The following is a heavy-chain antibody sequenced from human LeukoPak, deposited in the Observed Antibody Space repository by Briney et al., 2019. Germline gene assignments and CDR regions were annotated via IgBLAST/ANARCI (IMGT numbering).Heavy chain of an antibody. CDR1: GFSFNSYW. CDR3: ASSYSSDWYSRWIDY. Sequence: GSLRLSCAASGFSFNSYWMSWVRQAPGKGLEWLANIKQDGNEKYYVDSVKGRFTISRDNARNSLDLQMNSLRAEDTAVYYCASSYSSDWYSRWIDYWGQGTLVTVSS. V-gene: IGHV3-7*01. J-gene: IGHJ4*02. D-gene: IGHD6-19*01. CDR2: IKQDGNEK.